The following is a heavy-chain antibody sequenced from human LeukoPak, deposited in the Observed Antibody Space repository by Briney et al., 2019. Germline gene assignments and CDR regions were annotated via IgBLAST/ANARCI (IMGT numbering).Heavy chain of an antibody. CDR3: ASKPRAYYYYYGMDV. J-gene: IGHJ6*02. CDR1: GGTFSSYA. D-gene: IGHD1-14*01. Sequence: ASVKVSCKASGGTFSSYAISWVRQAPGQGLEWMGGIIPIFGTANYAQKFQGRVTITADESTSTAYMELSSLRSEDTAVHYCASKPRAYYYYYGMDVWGQGTTVTVSS. CDR2: IIPIFGTA. V-gene: IGHV1-69*13.